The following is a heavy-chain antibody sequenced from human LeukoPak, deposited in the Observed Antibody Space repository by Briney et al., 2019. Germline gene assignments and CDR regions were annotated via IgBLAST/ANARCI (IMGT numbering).Heavy chain of an antibody. CDR3: ARLPNYYGSGSPSWYFDY. Sequence: AETLSLTCTVSGGSISSYYWSWIRQPPGKGLEWIGYIYYSGSTNYNPSLKSRVTISVDTSKTQYSLKLSSVTAADTAVYYCARLPNYYGSGSPSWYFDYWGQGTLVTVSS. CDR1: GGSISSYY. CDR2: IYYSGST. V-gene: IGHV4-59*08. D-gene: IGHD3-10*01. J-gene: IGHJ4*02.